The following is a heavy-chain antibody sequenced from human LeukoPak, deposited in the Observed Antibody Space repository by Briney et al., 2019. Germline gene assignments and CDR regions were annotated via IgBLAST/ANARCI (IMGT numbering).Heavy chain of an antibody. CDR1: GFTFSSYG. V-gene: IGHV3-30*18. CDR2: ISYDGSNK. J-gene: IGHJ4*02. Sequence: GGSLRLSCAASGFTFSSYGMHWVRQAPGKGLEWVAVISYDGSNKYYADSVKGRFTISRDNSKNALYLQMNSLRAEDTAVYYCAKPGYCSGGSCRYYFDYWGQGTLVTVSS. CDR3: AKPGYCSGGSCRYYFDY. D-gene: IGHD2-15*01.